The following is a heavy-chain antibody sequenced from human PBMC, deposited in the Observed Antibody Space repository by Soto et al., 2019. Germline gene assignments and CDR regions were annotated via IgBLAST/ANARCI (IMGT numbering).Heavy chain of an antibody. CDR3: ARALVVVTEYFDY. V-gene: IGHV3-7*03. CDR1: GFTISGYW. CDR2: IKQDGSEK. D-gene: IGHD3-22*01. J-gene: IGHJ4*02. Sequence: GGSLRLSCVASGFTISGYWMSWVRQAPGKGLQWVANIKQDGSEKHYVGSVQGRFTISKDNAKNSLFLQMNSLRAEDTAVYYCARALVVVTEYFDYWGQGILVIVSS.